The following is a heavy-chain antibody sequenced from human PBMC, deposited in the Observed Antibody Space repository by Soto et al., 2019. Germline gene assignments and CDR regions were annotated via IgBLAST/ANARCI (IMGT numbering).Heavy chain of an antibody. Sequence: QVQLVQSGAEVKKPGSSVKVSCKASGGTFGSYAISWVRQAPGQGLEWMGGIIPIPGTANYAQKFKGRVTIAADESTSTAYMELSSLRSKDTAVYYCARTQGSSTSLEIYYYYYYGMDVWGQGTTVTVSS. CDR3: ARTQGSSTSLEIYYYYYYGMDV. CDR2: IIPIPGTA. V-gene: IGHV1-69*01. D-gene: IGHD2-2*01. CDR1: GGTFGSYA. J-gene: IGHJ6*02.